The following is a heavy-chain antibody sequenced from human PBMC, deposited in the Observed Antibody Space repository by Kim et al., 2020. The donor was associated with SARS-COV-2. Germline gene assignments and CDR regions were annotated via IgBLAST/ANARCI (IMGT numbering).Heavy chain of an antibody. V-gene: IGHV3-23*01. CDR1: GFTFSSYA. Sequence: RGSLRLSCAASGFTFSSYAMSWVRQAPGKGLEWVSAISGSGGSTYYADSVKGRFTISRDNSKNTLYLQMNSLRAEDTAVYYCATIHVLLWFGELFGSGDAFDIWGQGTMVTVSS. J-gene: IGHJ3*02. CDR3: ATIHVLLWFGELFGSGDAFDI. CDR2: ISGSGGST. D-gene: IGHD3-10*01.